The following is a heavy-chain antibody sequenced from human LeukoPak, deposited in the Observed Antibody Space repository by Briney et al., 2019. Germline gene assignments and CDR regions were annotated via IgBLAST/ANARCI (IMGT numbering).Heavy chain of an antibody. CDR2: ISGDGGST. D-gene: IGHD6-19*01. Sequence: GGSLRLSCAASGFTFDDYAMHWVRQAPGKGLEWVSLISGDGGSTYYADSVKGRFTISRDNSKNSLYLQMNSLRTEDTALYYCANDIDGIAVAGTAAYWGRGTLVTVPS. J-gene: IGHJ4*02. CDR3: ANDIDGIAVAGTAAY. V-gene: IGHV3-43*02. CDR1: GFTFDDYA.